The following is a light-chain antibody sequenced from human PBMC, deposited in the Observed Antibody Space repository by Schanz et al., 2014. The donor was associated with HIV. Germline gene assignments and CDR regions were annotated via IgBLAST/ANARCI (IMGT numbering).Light chain of an antibody. J-gene: IGLJ1*01. CDR2: EGS. V-gene: IGLV2-14*02. CDR1: SFDVGSSEF. Sequence: QSALTQPASVSGTPGQSITISCSGTSFDVGSSEFVSWYQVSPGEAPKLLVYEGSRRPSGVSDRFSGSKSGNTASLSIAGLQAEDEADYYCCSYSRVGTPHYVFGTGTKLTVL. CDR3: CSYSRVGTPHYV.